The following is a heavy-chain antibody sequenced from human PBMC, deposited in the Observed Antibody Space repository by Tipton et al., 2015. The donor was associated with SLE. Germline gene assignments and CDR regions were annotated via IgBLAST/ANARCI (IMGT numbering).Heavy chain of an antibody. CDR1: GFTFSSYS. J-gene: IGHJ4*02. Sequence: SLRLSCAASGFTFSSYSMNWVRQAPGKGLEWVSSISSSSSYIYYADSVKGRFTISRDNAKNSLYLQMNSLRAEDTAVYYCAVGLVVRGGWNYWGQGTLVTVSS. CDR2: ISSSSSYI. D-gene: IGHD6-19*01. CDR3: AVGLVVRGGWNY. V-gene: IGHV3-21*01.